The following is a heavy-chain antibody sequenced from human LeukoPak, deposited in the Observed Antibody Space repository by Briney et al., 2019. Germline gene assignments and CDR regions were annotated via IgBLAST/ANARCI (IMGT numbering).Heavy chain of an antibody. D-gene: IGHD3-3*01. V-gene: IGHV3-21*01. CDR3: AREGTTIFGVVINYFDY. CDR2: INSSSSYI. Sequence: GGSLRLSCAASGFTFSSYSMNWVRQAPGKGLEWVSSINSSSSYIYYADSVKGRFTISRDNAKNSLYLQMNSLRAEDTAVYYCAREGTTIFGVVINYFDYWGQGTLVTVSS. CDR1: GFTFSSYS. J-gene: IGHJ4*02.